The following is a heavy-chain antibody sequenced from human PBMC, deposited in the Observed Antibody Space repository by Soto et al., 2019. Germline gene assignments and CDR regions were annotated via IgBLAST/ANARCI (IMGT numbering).Heavy chain of an antibody. CDR1: GGTFSTYT. CDR2: IIPIIGII. V-gene: IGHV1-69*04. D-gene: IGHD3-22*01. Sequence: SVKVSCKASGGTFSTYTITWVRQAPGQGLEWMGRIIPIIGIINYAQKFQGRVTITADKFTGTAYMELTRLRSDDTAVYYCAGDPDSHYNDSHAYSHPWGQGTLVTVSS. CDR3: AGDPDSHYNDSHAYSHP. J-gene: IGHJ5*02.